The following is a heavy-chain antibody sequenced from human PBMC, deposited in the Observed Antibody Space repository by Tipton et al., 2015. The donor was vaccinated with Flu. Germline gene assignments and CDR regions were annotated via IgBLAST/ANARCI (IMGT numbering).Heavy chain of an antibody. CDR2: IYSGGST. V-gene: IGHV3-66*02. Sequence: GSLRLSCAASGFTVSSNYMSWVRQAPGKGLEWVSVIYSGGSTYYADSVKGRFTISRDNSKNTLYLQMNSLGGEDTAVYYCARDLYYESTGYYYSDSWGQGTLVTVSS. D-gene: IGHD3-22*01. J-gene: IGHJ4*02. CDR1: GFTVSSNY. CDR3: ARDLYYESTGYYYSDS.